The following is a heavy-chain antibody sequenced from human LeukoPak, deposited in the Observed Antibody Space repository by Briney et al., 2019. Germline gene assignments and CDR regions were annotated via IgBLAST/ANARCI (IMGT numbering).Heavy chain of an antibody. CDR3: ATYSSSNGREFQY. J-gene: IGHJ1*01. Sequence: QSGGSLRLSCAASGFTFSSYWMSWVRQAPGKGLEWVANIKQDGSEKYYVDSVKGRFTISRDNAKNSLYLQMNSLRAEDTAVYYCATYSSSNGREFQYWGQGTLVTVSS. D-gene: IGHD2-2*01. CDR2: IKQDGSEK. CDR1: GFTFSSYW. V-gene: IGHV3-7*01.